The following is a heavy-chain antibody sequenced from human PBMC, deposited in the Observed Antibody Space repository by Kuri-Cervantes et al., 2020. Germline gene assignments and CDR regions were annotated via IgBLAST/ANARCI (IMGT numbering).Heavy chain of an antibody. Sequence: LSLTCAASGFTFSSYSMNWVRQAPGKGLEWVANINPDGSEMYYVDSVKGRFTISRDNAKNSLYLQMNSLRAEDTAVYYCARDFTMSNFDCWGQGTLVTVSS. V-gene: IGHV3-7*01. CDR2: INPDGSEM. J-gene: IGHJ4*02. CDR1: GFTFSSYS. CDR3: ARDFTMSNFDC.